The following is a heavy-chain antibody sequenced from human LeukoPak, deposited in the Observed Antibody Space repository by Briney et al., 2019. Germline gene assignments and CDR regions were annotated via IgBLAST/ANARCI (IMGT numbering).Heavy chain of an antibody. V-gene: IGHV3-74*01. Sequence: PGGSLRLSCAASGFTFSSYWMHWVRQAPGKGLVWVSRINSDGSSTSYADSVKGRFTISRDNSKNTLYLQMNSLRAEDTAVYYCATGKDIVVVPAALDYWGQGTLVTVSS. J-gene: IGHJ4*02. CDR3: ATGKDIVVVPAALDY. D-gene: IGHD2-2*01. CDR2: INSDGSST. CDR1: GFTFSSYW.